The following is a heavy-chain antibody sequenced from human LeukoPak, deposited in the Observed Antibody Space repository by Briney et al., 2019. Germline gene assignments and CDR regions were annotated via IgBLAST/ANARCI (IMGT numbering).Heavy chain of an antibody. J-gene: IGHJ5*02. CDR1: GGSISSYY. D-gene: IGHD2-15*01. V-gene: IGHV4-59*08. Sequence: SETLSLTCTVSGGSISSYYWSWIRQPPGKGLEWIGYIYYSGSTNYNPSLKSRVTISVDPSKNQFSLKLSSVTAPATAVYYCARLRMDSNWFAPWGQGTLVTVSS. CDR3: ARLRMDSNWFAP. CDR2: IYYSGST.